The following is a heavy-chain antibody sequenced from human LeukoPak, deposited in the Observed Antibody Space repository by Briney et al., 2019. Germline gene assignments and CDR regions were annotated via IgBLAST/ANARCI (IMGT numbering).Heavy chain of an antibody. CDR2: IYYSGST. D-gene: IGHD5-24*01. CDR1: GGSISSSYY. J-gene: IGHJ4*02. CDR3: ARSGQLSRIDY. V-gene: IGHV4-39*06. Sequence: SKTLSLTCTVSGGSISSSYYWGWIRQPPGKGLEWIGSIYYSGSTYYNPSLESRVTISVDTSKTQFPLKLTSVTAADTAVYYCARSGQLSRIDYWGQGTLVTVSS.